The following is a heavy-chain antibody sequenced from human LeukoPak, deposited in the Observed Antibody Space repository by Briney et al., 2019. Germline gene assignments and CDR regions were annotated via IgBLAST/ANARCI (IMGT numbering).Heavy chain of an antibody. D-gene: IGHD3-3*01. CDR3: ARDRGGDFWSGYTIPLDAFDI. CDR2: IYYSGST. Sequence: PSETLSLTCTVSGGSISSYYWSWIRQPPGKGLEWIGYIYYSGSTNYNPSLKSRVTISVDKSKNQFSLKLSSVTAADTAVYYCARDRGGDFWSGYTIPLDAFDIWGQGTMVTVSS. V-gene: IGHV4-59*01. CDR1: GGSISSYY. J-gene: IGHJ3*02.